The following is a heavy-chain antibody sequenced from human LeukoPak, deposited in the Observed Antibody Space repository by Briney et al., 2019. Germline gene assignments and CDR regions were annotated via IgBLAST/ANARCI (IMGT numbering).Heavy chain of an antibody. CDR3: ARVLGYCSAGSCYGAFDY. Sequence: GSLRLSCAASGFTFSSYAMHWVRQAPGKGLEWVAVISYDGSNKYYADSVKGRFTISRDNSKNTLYLQMNSLRAEDTAVYYCARVLGYCSAGSCYGAFDYWGQGTLVTVSS. CDR1: GFTFSSYA. D-gene: IGHD2-15*01. V-gene: IGHV3-30-3*01. CDR2: ISYDGSNK. J-gene: IGHJ4*02.